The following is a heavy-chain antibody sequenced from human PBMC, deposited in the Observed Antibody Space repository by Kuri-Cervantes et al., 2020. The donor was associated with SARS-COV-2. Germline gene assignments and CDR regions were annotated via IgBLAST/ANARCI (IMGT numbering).Heavy chain of an antibody. CDR1: GFTFDDYG. D-gene: IGHD7-27*01. J-gene: IGHJ4*02. V-gene: IGHV3-20*04. Sequence: LSLTCAASGFTFDDYGMSWVRQAPGKGLEWVSGINWNGGSTGYADSVKGRFTISRDNAKNSLYLQMNSLRAEDTALYYCARDLSYLGMEDYWGQGTLVTVSS. CDR2: INWNGGST. CDR3: ARDLSYLGMEDY.